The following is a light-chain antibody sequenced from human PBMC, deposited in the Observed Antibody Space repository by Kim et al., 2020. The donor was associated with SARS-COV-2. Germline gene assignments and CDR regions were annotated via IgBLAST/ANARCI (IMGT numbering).Light chain of an antibody. J-gene: IGKJ2*01. Sequence: DIQMTQSPSSLSASVGDRVSITCRASQSVNQFLNWYQQEAGEAPKLLIYAAATLQSGVPTRFSGSGSETEFTLTISSLQAEDFATYYCQQSYSTPYTFGQGTKLEI. CDR2: AAA. CDR3: QQSYSTPYT. CDR1: QSVNQF. V-gene: IGKV1-39*01.